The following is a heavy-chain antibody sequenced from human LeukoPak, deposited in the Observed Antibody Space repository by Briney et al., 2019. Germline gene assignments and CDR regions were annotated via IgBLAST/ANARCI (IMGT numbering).Heavy chain of an antibody. V-gene: IGHV3-30*18. CDR3: AKRRTGITGTTIDY. CDR2: ISYDGSNK. Sequence: PGRSLRLSCVASGFTFSSYGMHWVRQAPGKGLEWVAVISYDGSNKYYADSVKGRFTISRDNSMNTLYLQMNSLRVDDTAVYYCAKRRTGITGTTIDYWGQGTLVTVSS. CDR1: GFTFSSYG. J-gene: IGHJ4*02. D-gene: IGHD1-7*01.